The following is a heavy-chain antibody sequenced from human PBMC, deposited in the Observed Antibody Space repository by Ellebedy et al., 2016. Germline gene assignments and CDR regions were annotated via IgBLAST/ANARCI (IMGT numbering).Heavy chain of an antibody. D-gene: IGHD3-16*01. CDR2: IYHSGKT. CDR1: AYSISSGGYS. V-gene: IGHV4-30-2*01. CDR3: VRRIGARPPDY. Sequence: SETLSLXXTVSAYSISSGGYSWSWIRQPPGKYLEWIGYIYHSGKTHYNPSLKNRVTLSVDRSKNQVSLKLSSVIAADTAVYYCVRRIGARPPDYWGQGTLVTVSS. J-gene: IGHJ4*02.